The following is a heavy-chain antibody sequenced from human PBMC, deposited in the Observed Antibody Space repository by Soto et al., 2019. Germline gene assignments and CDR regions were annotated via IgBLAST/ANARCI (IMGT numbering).Heavy chain of an antibody. D-gene: IGHD6-19*01. CDR1: GYTLTELS. Sequence: ASVKVSCKVSGYTLTELSMHWVRQAPGKGLEWMGGFDPEDGETIYAQKFQGRVTMTEDTSTDTAYMELSSLRSEDTAVYYCATLHRSAVAAPGYFDYWAREPWSPSPQ. CDR2: FDPEDGET. CDR3: ATLHRSAVAAPGYFDY. J-gene: IGHJ4*02. V-gene: IGHV1-24*01.